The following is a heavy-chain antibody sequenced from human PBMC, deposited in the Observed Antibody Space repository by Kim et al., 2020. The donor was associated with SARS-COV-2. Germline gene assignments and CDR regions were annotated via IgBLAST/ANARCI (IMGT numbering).Heavy chain of an antibody. D-gene: IGHD3-22*01. CDR3: AREDYYDSSGYYYQRVYFDYWGQGSSTAGYFDY. CDR2: ISSSSSTI. J-gene: IGHJ4*02. CDR1: GFTFSSYS. Sequence: GGSLRLSCAASGFTFSSYSMNWVRQAPGKGLEWVSYISSSSSTIYYADSVKGRFTISRDNAKNSLYLQMNSLRDEDTAVYYCAREDYYDSSGYYYQRVYFDYWGQGSSTAGYFDYWGQGTLVTVSS. V-gene: IGHV3-48*02.